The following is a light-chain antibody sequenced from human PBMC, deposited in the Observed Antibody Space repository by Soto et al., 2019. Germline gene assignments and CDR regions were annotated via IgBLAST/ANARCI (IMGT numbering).Light chain of an antibody. V-gene: IGLV1-40*01. CDR3: QSYDISLSGSV. J-gene: IGLJ2*01. CDR1: SSNIGAGYD. CDR2: GNS. Sequence: QSALTQPPSVSGAPGPRVTISCTGSSSNIGAGYDVHWYQQLPGTAPKLLIYGNSNQPSGVPDRLSGSKSGNSASLAITGLQAEDEADSSGQSYDISLSGSVFCGGTELTVL.